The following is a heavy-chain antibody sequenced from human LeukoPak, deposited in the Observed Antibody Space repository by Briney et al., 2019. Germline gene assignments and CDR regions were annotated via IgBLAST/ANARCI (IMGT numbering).Heavy chain of an antibody. J-gene: IGHJ5*02. D-gene: IGHD2-15*01. CDR1: GGSISSYY. CDR3: ARDQRDCSGGSCYTTWFDP. CDR2: IYTSGST. V-gene: IGHV4-4*07. Sequence: SETLSLTCTVSGGSISSYYWSWIRQPAGKGLEWIGRIYTSGSTNYNPSLKSRVTMSVDTSKNQFSLKLSSVTAADTAVYYCARDQRDCSGGSCYTTWFDPWGQGTLVTVSS.